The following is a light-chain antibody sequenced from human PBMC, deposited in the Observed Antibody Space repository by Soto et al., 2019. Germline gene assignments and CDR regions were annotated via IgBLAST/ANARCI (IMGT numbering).Light chain of an antibody. V-gene: IGKV1-12*01. Sequence: DIQMPQSPSSVSASVEDRVTITCGASQGINNWLAWYQQKPGKAPELLIYAVSYLQSGVPSRFSGSGSGTDFTLTISSLQPEDFATYFCKQSSAFPLTFGGGTKVDI. CDR3: KQSSAFPLT. J-gene: IGKJ4*01. CDR1: QGINNW. CDR2: AVS.